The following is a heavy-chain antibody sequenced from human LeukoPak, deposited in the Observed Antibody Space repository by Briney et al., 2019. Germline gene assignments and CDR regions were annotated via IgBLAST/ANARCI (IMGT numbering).Heavy chain of an antibody. J-gene: IGHJ4*02. V-gene: IGHV3-23*01. Sequence: GGSLRLSCAASGFTFTSIAMTWVRQAPGKGLEWVSTIRGTGDSTHYADSVKGRSIISRDKSKNMLYLQMNGLRAEDTAIYYCAKDLEDIAVVPAAIDYWGQGTLVTVSS. CDR1: GFTFTSIA. CDR3: AKDLEDIAVVPAAIDY. D-gene: IGHD2-2*01. CDR2: IRGTGDST.